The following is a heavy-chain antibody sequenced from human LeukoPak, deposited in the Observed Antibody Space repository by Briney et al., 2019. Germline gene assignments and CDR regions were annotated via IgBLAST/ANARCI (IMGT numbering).Heavy chain of an antibody. CDR3: ASRKQNWDAFDI. V-gene: IGHV4-59*01. CDR2: FDYTGST. CDR1: GDSITSYH. D-gene: IGHD1-1*01. Sequence: SETLSHTCTVSGDSITSYHWNWIRQPPEKGLEWIGFFDYTGSTNYNTSLKSRVTISVDTSKNQFSLKLTSVTAADTAVYYCASRKQNWDAFDIWGLGTMVTVSS. J-gene: IGHJ3*02.